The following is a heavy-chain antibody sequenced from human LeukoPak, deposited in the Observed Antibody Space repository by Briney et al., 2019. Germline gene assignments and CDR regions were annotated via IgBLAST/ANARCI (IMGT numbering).Heavy chain of an antibody. J-gene: IGHJ3*02. Sequence: RGESLKISCKGSGYSFTSYWIGWVRQLPGKGLEWMGIIYPGDSDTRYSPSFQGQVTISADKSISTAYLQWSSLKASDTAMYYCASRHYYDSSGYDPPDAFDIWGQGTMVTVSS. D-gene: IGHD3-22*01. CDR3: ASRHYYDSSGYDPPDAFDI. V-gene: IGHV5-51*01. CDR2: IYPGDSDT. CDR1: GYSFTSYW.